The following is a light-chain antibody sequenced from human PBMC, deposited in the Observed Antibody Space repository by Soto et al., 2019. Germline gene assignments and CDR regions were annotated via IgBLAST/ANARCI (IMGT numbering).Light chain of an antibody. Sequence: EIVLTQFPATLSLSPGERATLSCRASQGVGSYLAWYQQKPGQAPRLLIYDASHRATDIPVRFRGSGSGTDFTLTISSLEPEDSAVYYCQQRSDWPPGTFGGGTKVDIK. V-gene: IGKV3-11*01. J-gene: IGKJ4*01. CDR2: DAS. CDR3: QQRSDWPPGT. CDR1: QGVGSY.